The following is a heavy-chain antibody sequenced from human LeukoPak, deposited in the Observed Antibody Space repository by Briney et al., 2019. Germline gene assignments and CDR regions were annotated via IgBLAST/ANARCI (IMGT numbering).Heavy chain of an antibody. CDR3: ARSYGCSGGSCYRKLDY. V-gene: IGHV3-30-3*01. CDR1: GFTFSSYA. Sequence: GRSLRLSCAASGFTFSSYAMHWVRQAPGKGLEWVAVISYDGSNKYYADSVKGRFTISRDNSKNTLYLQMNSLRAEDTAVYYCARSYGCSGGSCYRKLDYWGQGTLVTVSS. D-gene: IGHD2-15*01. J-gene: IGHJ4*02. CDR2: ISYDGSNK.